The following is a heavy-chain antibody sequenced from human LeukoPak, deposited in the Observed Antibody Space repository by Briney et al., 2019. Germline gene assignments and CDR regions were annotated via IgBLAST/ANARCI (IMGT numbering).Heavy chain of an antibody. Sequence: PSETLSLTCTVSGGSISSGGYYWSWIRQHPGKGLEWIGYIYYSGSTYYNPPLKSRVTISVDTSKNQFSPKLSSVTAADTAVYYCARDYYDSSGSDYGMDVWGQGTTVTVSS. J-gene: IGHJ6*02. CDR3: ARDYYDSSGSDYGMDV. CDR2: IYYSGST. V-gene: IGHV4-31*03. CDR1: GGSISSGGYY. D-gene: IGHD3-22*01.